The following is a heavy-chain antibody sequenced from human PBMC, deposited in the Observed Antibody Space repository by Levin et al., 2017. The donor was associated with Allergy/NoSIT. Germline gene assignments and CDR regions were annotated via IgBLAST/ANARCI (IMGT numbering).Heavy chain of an antibody. CDR1: GFTFSSYA. Sequence: SCAASGFTFSSYAMHWVRQAPGKGLEWVAVISYDGSNKYYADSVKGRFTISRDNSKNTLYLQMNSLRAEDTAVYYCARENVEMATITSYFDYWGQGTLVTVSS. CDR3: ARENVEMATITSYFDY. J-gene: IGHJ4*02. D-gene: IGHD5-24*01. V-gene: IGHV3-30*04. CDR2: ISYDGSNK.